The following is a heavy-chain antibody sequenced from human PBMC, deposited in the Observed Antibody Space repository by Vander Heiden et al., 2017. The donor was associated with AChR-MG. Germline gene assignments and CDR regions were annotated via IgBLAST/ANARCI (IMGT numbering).Heavy chain of an antibody. CDR1: GGSFSGYY. CDR3: ARGGIGYSSSWYKH. J-gene: IGHJ1*01. V-gene: IGHV4-34*01. D-gene: IGHD6-13*01. CDR2: INHSGST. Sequence: QVQLQQWGAGLLKPSETLSLTCAVYGGSFSGYYWSWIRQPPGKGLEWIGEINHSGSTNYNPSLKSRVTISVDTSKNQFSLKLSSVTAADTAVYYCARGGIGYSSSWYKHWGQGTLVTVSS.